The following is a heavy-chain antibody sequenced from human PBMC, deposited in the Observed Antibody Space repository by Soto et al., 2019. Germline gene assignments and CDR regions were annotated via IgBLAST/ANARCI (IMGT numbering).Heavy chain of an antibody. Sequence: GGSLRLSCAASGFTFSTYTMNWVRQAPGKGLEWVSGINGSGSGAYYADSMKGRVTISRDNSKNTLYLQMNSLRAEDMAVYYCAQDRVPDIRWNFDYWGQGTLVTVSS. CDR1: GFTFSTYT. V-gene: IGHV3-23*01. CDR2: INGSGSGA. D-gene: IGHD1-1*01. J-gene: IGHJ4*02. CDR3: AQDRVPDIRWNFDY.